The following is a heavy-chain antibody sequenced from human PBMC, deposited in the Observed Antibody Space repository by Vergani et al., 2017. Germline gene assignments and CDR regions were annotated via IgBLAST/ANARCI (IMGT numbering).Heavy chain of an antibody. CDR1: GGPISSYY. V-gene: IGHV4-59*01. D-gene: IGHD5-24*01. Sequence: QVQLQESGPGLVKPSETLSLTCTVSGGPISSYYWSWIRQPPGKGLEWIGYIYYSGSTNYNPSLKSRVTISVDTSKNQFSLKLSSVTAADTAVYYCARDGKMGVGIDYWGQGTLVTVSS. J-gene: IGHJ4*02. CDR3: ARDGKMGVGIDY. CDR2: IYYSGST.